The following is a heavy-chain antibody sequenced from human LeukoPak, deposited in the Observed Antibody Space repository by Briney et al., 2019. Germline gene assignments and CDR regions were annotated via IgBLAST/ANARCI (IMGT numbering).Heavy chain of an antibody. J-gene: IGHJ4*02. V-gene: IGHV3-48*03. CDR2: ISSSGSDI. CDR3: AREGYFYDSSGYYLSEGFDY. CDR1: GFTFSNYE. Sequence: PGGSLRLSCAASGFTFSNYEMHWVRQAPGKGLEWVSYISSSGSDIYYADSVKGRFTISRDNAKNSLYLQMNSLRAEDTAVYYCAREGYFYDSSGYYLSEGFDYWGQGTLVTVSS. D-gene: IGHD3-22*01.